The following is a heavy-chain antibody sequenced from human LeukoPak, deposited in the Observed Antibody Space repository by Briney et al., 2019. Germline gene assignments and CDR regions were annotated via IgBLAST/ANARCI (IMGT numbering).Heavy chain of an antibody. J-gene: IGHJ4*02. CDR2: ISSSSSYI. Sequence: GGSLRLSCAASGFTFSSYSMNWVRQAPGKGLEWVSSISSSSSYIYYADSVKGRFAISRDNAKNSLYLQMNSLRAEDTAVYYCARDRAGATTDYWGQGTLVTVSS. D-gene: IGHD1-26*01. V-gene: IGHV3-21*01. CDR1: GFTFSSYS. CDR3: ARDRAGATTDY.